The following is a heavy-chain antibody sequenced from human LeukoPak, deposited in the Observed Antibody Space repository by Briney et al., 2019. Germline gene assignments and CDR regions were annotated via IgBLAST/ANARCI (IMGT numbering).Heavy chain of an antibody. Sequence: SETLSLTCTVSGYSISSGYYWVWIRQPPGKGLEWIGSIYHSGSTYYNPSLKSRVTISVDTSKNQFSLKLSSVTAADTAVYYCARALLLRPYNWFDPWGQGTLVTVSS. CDR2: IYHSGST. D-gene: IGHD1-26*01. J-gene: IGHJ5*02. V-gene: IGHV4-38-2*02. CDR1: GYSISSGYY. CDR3: ARALLLRPYNWFDP.